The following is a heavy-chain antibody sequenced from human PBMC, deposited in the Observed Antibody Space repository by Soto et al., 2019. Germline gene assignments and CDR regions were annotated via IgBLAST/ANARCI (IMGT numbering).Heavy chain of an antibody. CDR1: GFTVSSKY. CDR3: ASDDVLCDGGSCYGVRVDG. Sequence: EVQLVESGGGLVKPGGSLRLSCAASGFTVSSKYMSWVRQAPGKGLEWVSLIQSGGPTYYADSVKGRFTISRDTSENTVHLQMDSLRAEDTAVYYCASDDVLCDGGSCYGVRVDGWSKGTTVTVSS. V-gene: IGHV3-66*01. CDR2: IQSGGPT. D-gene: IGHD2-15*01. J-gene: IGHJ6*04.